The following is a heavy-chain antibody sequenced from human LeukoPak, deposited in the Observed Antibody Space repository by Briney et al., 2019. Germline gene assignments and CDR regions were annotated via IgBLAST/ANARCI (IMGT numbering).Heavy chain of an antibody. CDR2: IYYSGST. CDR3: ARGLLDSSGYYADY. D-gene: IGHD3-22*01. J-gene: IGHJ4*02. Sequence: SETLSLTCTVSGGSISSYYWSWIRQPPGKGLEWIGYIYYSGSTNYNPSLKSRVTISVDTSKNQFSLKLSSVTAADTAVYYCARGLLDSSGYYADYWGQGTLVTVSS. CDR1: GGSISSYY. V-gene: IGHV4-59*01.